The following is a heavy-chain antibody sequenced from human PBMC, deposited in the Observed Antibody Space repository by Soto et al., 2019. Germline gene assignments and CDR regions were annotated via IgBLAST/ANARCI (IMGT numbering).Heavy chain of an antibody. J-gene: IGHJ6*02. CDR1: GFTVSSNY. V-gene: IGHV3-53*02. Sequence: EVQLVETGGGLIQPGGSLRLSCAASGFTVSSNYMSWVRQAPGKGLEWFSVIYSGGSTYYADSVKGRFTISRDNSKNTLYLQMNSLRAEDTAVYYCARAAADLYYYYGMDVWGQGTTVTVSS. CDR2: IYSGGST. CDR3: ARAAADLYYYYGMDV. D-gene: IGHD6-13*01.